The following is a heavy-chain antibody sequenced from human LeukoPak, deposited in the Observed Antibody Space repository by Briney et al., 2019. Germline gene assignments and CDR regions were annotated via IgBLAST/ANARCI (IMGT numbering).Heavy chain of an antibody. J-gene: IGHJ5*02. Sequence: GASVKVSCKASGYIFTDYYMHWVRQAPGQELGWMGRINPNSGGTNYAQKLQGRVTMTTDTSTSTAYMELRSLRSDDTAVYYCARVEDLYYDILTGYQGPNWFDPWGQGTLVTVSS. CDR1: GYIFTDYY. D-gene: IGHD3-9*01. CDR3: ARVEDLYYDILTGYQGPNWFDP. CDR2: INPNSGGT. V-gene: IGHV1/OR15-1*04.